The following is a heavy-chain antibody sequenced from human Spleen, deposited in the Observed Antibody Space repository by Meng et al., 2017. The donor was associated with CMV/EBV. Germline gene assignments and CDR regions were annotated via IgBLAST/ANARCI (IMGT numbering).Heavy chain of an antibody. V-gene: IGHV3-23*01. CDR1: GFTFSSYA. Sequence: GESLKISCAASGFTFSSYAMSWVRQAPGKGLEWVSAISGSGGSTYYADSVKGRFTISRDNSKNTLYLQMNSLRAEDTAVYYCARSWIAVAGTKSWFDPWGQGTLVTVSS. CDR2: ISGSGGST. CDR3: ARSWIAVAGTKSWFDP. J-gene: IGHJ5*02. D-gene: IGHD6-19*01.